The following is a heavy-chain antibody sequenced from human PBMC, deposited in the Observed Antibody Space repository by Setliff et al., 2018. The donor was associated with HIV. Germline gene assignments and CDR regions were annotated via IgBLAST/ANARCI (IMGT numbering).Heavy chain of an antibody. V-gene: IGHV1-69*13. CDR3: ARGDTPSYHYYYYMDV. CDR2: IIPIFGTA. J-gene: IGHJ6*03. CDR1: GDTFSSYA. D-gene: IGHD2-15*01. Sequence: SVKVSCKASGDTFSSYAISWVRQAPGQGLEWMGGIIPIFGTANYAQKFQDRVTITADESTSTAYMELSSLRSEDTAVYYCARGDTPSYHYYYYMDVWGKGTTVTVSS.